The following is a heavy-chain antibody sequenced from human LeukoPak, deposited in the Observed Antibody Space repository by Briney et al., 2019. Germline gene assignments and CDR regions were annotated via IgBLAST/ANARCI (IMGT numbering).Heavy chain of an antibody. CDR3: ARAPRVITGTTCWFDP. CDR2: ISAYNGNT. V-gene: IGHV1-18*01. Sequence: ASVEVSCKASGYTFTSYGISWVRQAPGQGLEWMGWISAYNGNTNYAQKLQGRVTMTTDTSTSTAYMELRSLRSDDTAVYYCARAPRVITGTTCWFDPWGQGTLVTVSS. CDR1: GYTFTSYG. J-gene: IGHJ5*02. D-gene: IGHD1-7*01.